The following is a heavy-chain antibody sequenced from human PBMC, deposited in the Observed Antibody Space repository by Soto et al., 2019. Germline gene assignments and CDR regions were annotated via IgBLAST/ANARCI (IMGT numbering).Heavy chain of an antibody. V-gene: IGHV4-59*01. J-gene: IGHJ6*02. Sequence: LSLTCTVSGGSIRSYYWTWIRQPPGRGLEWIGYVYNNGNTRYNPSLKSRITISVDTPKNQFSLKVESVDAADTATYYCARLYYVSGRPLMDVWGQGTTVTVSS. CDR1: GGSIRSYY. CDR2: VYNNGNT. D-gene: IGHD3-10*01. CDR3: ARLYYVSGRPLMDV.